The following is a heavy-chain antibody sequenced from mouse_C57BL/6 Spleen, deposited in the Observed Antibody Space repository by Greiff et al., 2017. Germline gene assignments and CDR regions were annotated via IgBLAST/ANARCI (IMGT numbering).Heavy chain of an antibody. D-gene: IGHD2-3*01. CDR3: ARSNDGYYFDY. V-gene: IGHV1-82*01. CDR2: IYPGDGDT. Sequence: VQLKESGPELVKPGASVKISCKASGYAFSSSWMNWVKQRPGKGLEWIGRIYPGDGDTNYNGKFKGKATLTADTSSSTAYMQLSSLTSEDSAVYFCARSNDGYYFDYWGQGTTLTVSS. CDR1: GYAFSSSW. J-gene: IGHJ2*01.